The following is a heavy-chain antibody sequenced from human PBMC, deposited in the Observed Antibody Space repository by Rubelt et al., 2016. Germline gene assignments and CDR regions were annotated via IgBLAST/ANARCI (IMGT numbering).Heavy chain of an antibody. V-gene: IGHV1-2*02. D-gene: IGHD3-22*01. J-gene: IGHJ4*02. CDR2: INPNSGGT. CDR1: GYTFTSYD. CDR3: ARFAIGGHSSGYLFDY. Sequence: QVQLVQSGAEVKKPGASVKVSCKASGYTFTSYDINWVRQAPGQGLEWMGWINPNSGGTNYAQKFQGRVTMTRDTSISTAYMELSRLRSEDTAVYYCARFAIGGHSSGYLFDYWGQGTLVTVSS.